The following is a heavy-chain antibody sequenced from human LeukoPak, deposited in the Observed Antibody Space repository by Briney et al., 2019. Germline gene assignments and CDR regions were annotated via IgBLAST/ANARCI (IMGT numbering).Heavy chain of an antibody. V-gene: IGHV1-2*02. CDR1: GYTFTGYY. CDR3: ARTTYCGGDCYSNWFDP. J-gene: IGHJ5*02. D-gene: IGHD2-21*02. Sequence: ASVKVSCKASGYTFTGYYMHWVRQAPGQGLEWMGWINLNSGGTNYAQKFQGRVTMTRDTSISTAYMELSRLRSDDTAVYYCARTTYCGGDCYSNWFDPWGQGTLVTVSS. CDR2: INLNSGGT.